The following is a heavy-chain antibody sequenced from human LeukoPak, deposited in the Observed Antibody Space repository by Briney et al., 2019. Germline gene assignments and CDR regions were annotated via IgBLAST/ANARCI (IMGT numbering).Heavy chain of an antibody. D-gene: IGHD6-13*01. CDR1: GGTFSSYA. J-gene: IGHJ6*03. Sequence: SVKVSCKASGGTFSSYAISWVRQAPGQGLEWMGGIIPIFGTANYAQKFQGRVTITADKSTSTAYMELSSLRSEDTAVYYCARGRQQLVLNYMDVWGKGTTVTVS. CDR2: IIPIFGTA. CDR3: ARGRQQLVLNYMDV. V-gene: IGHV1-69*06.